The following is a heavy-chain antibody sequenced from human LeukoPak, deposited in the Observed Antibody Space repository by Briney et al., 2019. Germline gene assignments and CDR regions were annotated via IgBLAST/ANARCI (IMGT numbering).Heavy chain of an antibody. CDR3: AREDIVATTPFDY. J-gene: IGHJ4*02. Sequence: GRSLRLSCAASGFTFSSYAMHWVRQAPGKGLEWVAVISYDGSNKYYADSVKGRFTISRDNSKNTLYLQMSSLRAEDTAVYCCAREDIVATTPFDYWGQGTLVTVSS. CDR2: ISYDGSNK. CDR1: GFTFSSYA. V-gene: IGHV3-30*04. D-gene: IGHD5-12*01.